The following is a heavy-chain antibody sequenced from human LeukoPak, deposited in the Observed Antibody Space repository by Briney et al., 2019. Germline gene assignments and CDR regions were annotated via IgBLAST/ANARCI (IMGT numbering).Heavy chain of an antibody. Sequence: GGSLRLSCAASGFTFSSYSMNWVRQAPGKGPEWVSSISSSSGYIYYADSVKGRVTISRDNAKNSLYLQMNSLRAEDTAVYFCARDTKQLTSHYYYYGMDVWGQGTTVTASS. D-gene: IGHD6-13*01. CDR3: ARDTKQLTSHYYYYGMDV. J-gene: IGHJ6*02. CDR2: ISSSSGYI. V-gene: IGHV3-21*01. CDR1: GFTFSSYS.